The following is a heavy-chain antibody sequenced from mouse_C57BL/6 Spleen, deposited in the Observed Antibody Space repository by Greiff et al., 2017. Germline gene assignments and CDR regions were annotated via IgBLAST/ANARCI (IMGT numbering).Heavy chain of an antibody. J-gene: IGHJ4*01. CDR1: GYTFTDYY. V-gene: IGHV1-26*01. D-gene: IGHD1-1*01. CDR3: ARSHYYYGSSYEAMDY. CDR2: INPNNGGT. Sequence: EVQLQQSGPELVKPGASVKISCKASGYTFTDYYMNWVKQSHGKSLEWIGDINPNNGGTSYNQKFKGKATLTVDKSSSTAYMELRSLTSEDSAVYYCARSHYYYGSSYEAMDYWGQGTSVTVSS.